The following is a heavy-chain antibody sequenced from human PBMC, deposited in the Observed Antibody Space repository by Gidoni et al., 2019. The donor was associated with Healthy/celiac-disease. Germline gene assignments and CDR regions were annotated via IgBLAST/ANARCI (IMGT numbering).Heavy chain of an antibody. D-gene: IGHD3-16*02. Sequence: QVQLVESGGGVVQPGRSLRLSCAASGFTFSSYGLHWVRQAPGKGLEWVAVISYDGSNKYYADSVKGRFTISRDNSKNTLYLQMNSLRAEDTAVYYCAKDLIGHLGELSPPGMDVWGQGTTVTVSS. CDR1: GFTFSSYG. CDR3: AKDLIGHLGELSPPGMDV. V-gene: IGHV3-30*18. J-gene: IGHJ6*02. CDR2: ISYDGSNK.